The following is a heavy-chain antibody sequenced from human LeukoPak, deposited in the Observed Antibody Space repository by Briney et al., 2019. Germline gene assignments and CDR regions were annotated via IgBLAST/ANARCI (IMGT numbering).Heavy chain of an antibody. D-gene: IGHD4-23*01. CDR2: IYYSGST. Sequence: KPSETLPLTCTVSGGSISSSSYYWGWIRQPPGKGLEWIGSIYYSGSTYYNPSLKSRVTISVDTSKNQFSLKLSSVTAADTAVYYCAREGRWKPHAFDIWGQGTMVTVSS. J-gene: IGHJ3*02. V-gene: IGHV4-39*07. CDR1: GGSISSSSYY. CDR3: AREGRWKPHAFDI.